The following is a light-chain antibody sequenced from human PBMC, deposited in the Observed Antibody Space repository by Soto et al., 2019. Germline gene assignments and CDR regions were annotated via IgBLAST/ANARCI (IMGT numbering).Light chain of an antibody. CDR3: QQSHNTPLT. J-gene: IGKJ4*01. Sequence: DIQMTQSPSSLSASVGDRVTITCRASQSISTYLNWYQHKPGKAPKLLIYGASSLQSGVSSRFSGSGAGTDFTLAISSLQPEDFVTYYCQQSHNTPLTFGGGTKVEIK. V-gene: IGKV1-39*01. CDR1: QSISTY. CDR2: GAS.